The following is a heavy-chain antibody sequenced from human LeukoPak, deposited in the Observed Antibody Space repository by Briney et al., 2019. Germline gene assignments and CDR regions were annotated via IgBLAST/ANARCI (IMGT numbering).Heavy chain of an antibody. CDR2: IYYSGST. V-gene: IGHV4-31*03. Sequence: SETLSLTCTVSGGSISSGGYYWSWIRQHPGKGLEWIGYIYYSGSTYYNPSLKSRVTISVDTSKNQFSLKLSSVTAADTVVYYCAREAYYYGSGSYILDYWGQGTLVTVSS. J-gene: IGHJ4*02. D-gene: IGHD3-10*01. CDR1: GGSISSGGYY. CDR3: AREAYYYGSGSYILDY.